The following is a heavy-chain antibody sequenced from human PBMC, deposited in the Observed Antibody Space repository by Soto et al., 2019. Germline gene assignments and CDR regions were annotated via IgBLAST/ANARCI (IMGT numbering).Heavy chain of an antibody. CDR3: ARDVYGGPYYSYAMDF. CDR2: ISTSGYPI. J-gene: IGHJ6*02. D-gene: IGHD4-17*01. Sequence: PGGSLRLSCAASGFTFSFYEMNWVRQAPGKGLEWLSYISTSGYPIYYADSVKGRFTISRDNAKNSLYLQMNSLRAEDTALYDCARDVYGGPYYSYAMDFWGQWTTVTVSS. CDR1: GFTFSFYE. V-gene: IGHV3-48*03.